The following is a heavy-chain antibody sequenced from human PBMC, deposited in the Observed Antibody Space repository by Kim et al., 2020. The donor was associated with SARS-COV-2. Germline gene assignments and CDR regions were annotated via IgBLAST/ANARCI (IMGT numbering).Heavy chain of an antibody. V-gene: IGHV4-31*03. Sequence: SETLSLTCTVSGGSISSGGYYWSWIRQHPGKGLEWIGYIYYSGSTYYNPSLKSRVTISVDTSKNQFSLKLSSVTAADTAVYYCARETSGRILGYFDYWGQGTLVTVSS. D-gene: IGHD2-15*01. J-gene: IGHJ4*02. CDR1: GGSISSGGYY. CDR2: IYYSGST. CDR3: ARETSGRILGYFDY.